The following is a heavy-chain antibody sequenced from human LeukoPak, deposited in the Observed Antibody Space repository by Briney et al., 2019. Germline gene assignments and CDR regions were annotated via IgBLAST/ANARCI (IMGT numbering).Heavy chain of an antibody. CDR1: GYTFTSYG. Sequence: ASVKVSCKASGYTFTSYGISWVRQAPRQGLEWMGWISAYNGNTNYAQKLQGRVTMTTDTSTSTAYMELRSPRSDDTAVYYCARDRQQQLVHHDAFDIWGQGTMVTVSS. CDR2: ISAYNGNT. D-gene: IGHD6-13*01. V-gene: IGHV1-18*01. J-gene: IGHJ3*02. CDR3: ARDRQQQLVHHDAFDI.